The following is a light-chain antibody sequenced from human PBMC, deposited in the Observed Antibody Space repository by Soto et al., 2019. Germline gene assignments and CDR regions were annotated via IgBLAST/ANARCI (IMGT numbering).Light chain of an antibody. CDR3: QQYNNWPPIT. V-gene: IGKV3-15*01. J-gene: IGKJ5*01. CDR1: QSVSSN. CDR2: GAS. Sequence: EIVMTQSPTGLSESPGQRATLSCSASQSVSSNLAWYQKKPGQAPRLLIYGASTRATGIPARFSGSVSGTEFTLTISRLKSEDFAVYYGQQYNNWPPITVCQETRLEIK.